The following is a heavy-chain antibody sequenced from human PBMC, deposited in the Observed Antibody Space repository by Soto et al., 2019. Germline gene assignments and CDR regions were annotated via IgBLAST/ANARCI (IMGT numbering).Heavy chain of an antibody. Sequence: SETLSLTCTVSGGSISSGDYYRSWIRQPPGKGLEWIGYIYYSGSTYYNPSLKSRVTISVDTSKNQFSLKLSSVTAADTAVYYCARTLWRAESLDPWGQGTLVTVSS. V-gene: IGHV4-30-4*01. D-gene: IGHD3-10*01. CDR3: ARTLWRAESLDP. CDR1: GGSISSGDYY. CDR2: IYYSGST. J-gene: IGHJ5*02.